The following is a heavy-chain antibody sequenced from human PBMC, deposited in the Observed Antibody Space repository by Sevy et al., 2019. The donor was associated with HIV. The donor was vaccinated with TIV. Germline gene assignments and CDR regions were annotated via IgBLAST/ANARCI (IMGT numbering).Heavy chain of an antibody. V-gene: IGHV4-59*01. CDR2: IYYSGST. CDR1: GGSISSYY. Sequence: SETLSLTCTVSGGSISSYYWSWIRQPPGKGLEWIGYIYYSGSTNYNPSLKSRVTISVDTSKNQFSLKLSSVTAADTAVYYCARGYRVVPAAIGGAFHIWGQGTMVTVSS. CDR3: ARGYRVVPAAIGGAFHI. J-gene: IGHJ3*02. D-gene: IGHD2-2*01.